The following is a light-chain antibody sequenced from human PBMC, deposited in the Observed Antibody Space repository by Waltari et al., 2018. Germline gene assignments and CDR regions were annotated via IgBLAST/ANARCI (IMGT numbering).Light chain of an antibody. CDR3: LQDYNYPWT. CDR2: AAS. J-gene: IGKJ1*01. CDR1: QGIRNE. V-gene: IGKV1-6*01. Sequence: AIQMTQSPSSLSASVGHRVPITCRASQGIRNELGWYQQKPGKAPKLLIYAASSLQGGVPSRFSGSGSGTDFTLTISSLQPEDFATYYCLQDYNYPWTFGQGTKVEIK.